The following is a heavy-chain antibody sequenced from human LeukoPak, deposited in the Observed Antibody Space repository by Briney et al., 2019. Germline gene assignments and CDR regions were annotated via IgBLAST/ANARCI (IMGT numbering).Heavy chain of an antibody. V-gene: IGHV4-59*01. CDR3: ARRSSSWKNWFDP. CDR2: IYYSGTT. Sequence: SETLSLTCTVSGGSIDSNSWTWIRQPPGKGLEWIGYIYYSGTTNCNPSLKSRVTMSVDMSKNQFSLKLSSVTAADTAVYYCARRSSSWKNWFDPWGQGTLVTVSS. D-gene: IGHD6-13*01. J-gene: IGHJ5*02. CDR1: GGSIDSNS.